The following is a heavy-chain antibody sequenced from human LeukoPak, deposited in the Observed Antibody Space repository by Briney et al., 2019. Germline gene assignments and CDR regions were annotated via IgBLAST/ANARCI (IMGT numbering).Heavy chain of an antibody. D-gene: IGHD1-26*01. Sequence: SETLSLTCTVSGGSISSYYWCWIRQPAGKGLEWIGRIYTSGSTNYNLSLKSRVTMSVDTSKNQFSLKLSSVTAADTAVYYCARGPRGGSFHDYWGQGTLVTVSS. V-gene: IGHV4-4*07. J-gene: IGHJ4*02. CDR2: IYTSGST. CDR3: ARGPRGGSFHDY. CDR1: GGSISSYY.